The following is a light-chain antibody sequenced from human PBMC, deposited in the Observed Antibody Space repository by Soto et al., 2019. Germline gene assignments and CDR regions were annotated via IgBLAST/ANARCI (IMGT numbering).Light chain of an antibody. V-gene: IGKV3-11*01. CDR2: DAS. Sequence: EIVLTQSPATLSLSPGERATLSCRASQSVSSNLAWYQQKPGQAPRLLIYDASNRATGIPGRLSGSGSGTYFTLTISSLGPEDFAVYYCQQRSSWPPIFAFGPGTTVDIK. CDR1: QSVSSN. CDR3: QQRSSWPPIFA. J-gene: IGKJ3*01.